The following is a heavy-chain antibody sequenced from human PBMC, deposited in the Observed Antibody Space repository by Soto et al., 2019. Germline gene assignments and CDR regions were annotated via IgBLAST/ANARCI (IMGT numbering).Heavy chain of an antibody. D-gene: IGHD3-16*01. Sequence: SETLSLTCAVYGGSFSGYYWSWIRQPPGKGLEWIGEINHSGSTNYNPSLKSRVTISVDTSKNQFSLKLSSVTAADTAVYYCARAPWGSTYYYGMDVWGQGTTVTVSS. CDR1: GGSFSGYY. J-gene: IGHJ6*02. CDR3: ARAPWGSTYYYGMDV. CDR2: INHSGST. V-gene: IGHV4-34*01.